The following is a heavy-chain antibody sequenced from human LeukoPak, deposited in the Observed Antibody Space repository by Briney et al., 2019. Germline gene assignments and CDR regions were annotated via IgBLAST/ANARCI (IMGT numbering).Heavy chain of an antibody. J-gene: IGHJ4*02. D-gene: IGHD3-9*01. CDR1: GFTVSSNY. CDR3: ARVRYDILTGQYLSTYYFDY. Sequence: GGSLRLSCAASGFTVSSNYMSWVRQAPGKGLEWFSVIYSGGSTYYADSVKGRFTISRDNSKNTLYLQMNSLRAEDTAVYYCARVRYDILTGQYLSTYYFDYWGQGTLVTVSS. V-gene: IGHV3-53*01. CDR2: IYSGGST.